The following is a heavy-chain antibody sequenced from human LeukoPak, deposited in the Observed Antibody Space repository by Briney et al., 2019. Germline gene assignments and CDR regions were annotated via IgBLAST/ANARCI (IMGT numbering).Heavy chain of an antibody. CDR3: ARQRGSGWYDF. CDR2: IYPDDSDT. J-gene: IGHJ5*01. V-gene: IGHV5-51*01. Sequence: GESLKISCKGSGYRFNAYWIAWVRQMPGKGLEWMGIIYPDDSDTRYSPTVRGQVTISVDKSVNTAYLQWSSLNASDTATYYCARQRGSGWYDFWGQGTLVTVSS. D-gene: IGHD6-19*01. CDR1: GYRFNAYW.